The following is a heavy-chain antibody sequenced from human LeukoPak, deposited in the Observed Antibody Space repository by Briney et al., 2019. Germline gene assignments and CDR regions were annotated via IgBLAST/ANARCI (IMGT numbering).Heavy chain of an antibody. CDR1: GYTFTGYY. Sequence: ASVKVSCKASGYTFTGYYMHWVRQAAGQGLEWMGWINPNSGGTNYAQKFQGRVTMTRDTSISTAYMELSRLRSDDTAVYCCASHCSSTSCYSDYWGQGTLVTVSS. J-gene: IGHJ4*02. CDR2: INPNSGGT. V-gene: IGHV1-2*02. D-gene: IGHD2-2*01. CDR3: ASHCSSTSCYSDY.